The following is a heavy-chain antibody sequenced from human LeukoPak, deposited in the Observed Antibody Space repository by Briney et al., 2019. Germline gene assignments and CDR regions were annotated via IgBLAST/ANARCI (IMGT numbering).Heavy chain of an antibody. CDR2: ISPDGSAT. CDR3: VVNTRPGTYGYFQE. J-gene: IGHJ1*01. D-gene: IGHD6-6*01. V-gene: IGHV3-74*01. Sequence: SGGSLRLSCAASGFAFSNYWMHWVRHVLGKGLVWVSRISPDGSATDHADSVRGRFTVSRDNAKNTLYLQMSSLRVDDAAVYYCVVNTRPGTYGYFQEWGQGTLVTVSS. CDR1: GFAFSNYW.